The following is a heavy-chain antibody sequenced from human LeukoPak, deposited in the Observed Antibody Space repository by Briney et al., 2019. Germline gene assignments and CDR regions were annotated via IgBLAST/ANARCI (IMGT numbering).Heavy chain of an antibody. Sequence: SETLSLTCVVSGGSISSGIHYCSWVRQPPGGGLEWICYIYHSRSTSYCPSLKSRVPISVYRAKNQSSLTLSSVTAADTAVYLYGRAFAFDDYGDPSAFDSWGQGTMVTDCS. CDR2: IYHSRST. J-gene: IGHJ3*02. CDR3: GRAFAFDDYGDPSAFDS. CDR1: GGSISSGIHY. V-gene: IGHV4-30-2*01. D-gene: IGHD4-17*01.